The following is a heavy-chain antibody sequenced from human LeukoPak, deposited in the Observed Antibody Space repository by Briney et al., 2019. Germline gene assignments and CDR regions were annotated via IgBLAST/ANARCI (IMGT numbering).Heavy chain of an antibody. CDR1: GFTFSNYA. D-gene: IGHD3-10*01. J-gene: IGHJ5*02. V-gene: IGHV3-74*01. CDR2: INSDGSST. CDR3: ARGTYYYGSGSYYKAPNWFDP. Sequence: GASLRLSCAASGFTFSNYAMTWVRQAPGKGLVWVSRINSDGSSTSYADSVKGRFTISRDNAKNALYLQMNSLRAEDAAVYYCARGTYYYGSGSYYKAPNWFDPWGQGTLVTVSS.